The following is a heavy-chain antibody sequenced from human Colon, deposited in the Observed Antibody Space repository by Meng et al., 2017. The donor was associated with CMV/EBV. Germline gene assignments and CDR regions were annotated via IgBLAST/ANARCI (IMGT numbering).Heavy chain of an antibody. Sequence: GSLRLSCTVSGGSISSFYWSWIRQPPGKGLEWIGYIHDSGNTNHNPSLKSRVTISMDTSKKQFSLRLNSVTAADTAVYYCARGSILDYWGQGTLVTV. CDR3: ARGSILDY. J-gene: IGHJ4*02. CDR1: GGSISSFY. CDR2: IHDSGNT. V-gene: IGHV4-59*01.